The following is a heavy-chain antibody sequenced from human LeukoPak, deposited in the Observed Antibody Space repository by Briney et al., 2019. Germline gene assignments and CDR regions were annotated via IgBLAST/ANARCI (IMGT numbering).Heavy chain of an antibody. V-gene: IGHV4-4*02. CDR3: ARATPGAAAGDFDY. Sequence: SETLSLTCAVSGGSISSSNWWSWVRQPPGKGLEWIGEIYHSGSTNYNPSLKSRVTISVDKSKNQFSLKLSSVTAADTAVYYCARATPGAAAGDFDYWGQGTLVNGSS. CDR2: IYHSGST. CDR1: GGSISSSNW. D-gene: IGHD6-13*01. J-gene: IGHJ4*02.